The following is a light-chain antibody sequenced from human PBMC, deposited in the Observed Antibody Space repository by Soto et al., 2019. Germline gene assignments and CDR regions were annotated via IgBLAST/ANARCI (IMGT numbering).Light chain of an antibody. Sequence: QSVLTQPPSASGTPGQRVTISCSGSISNLGSNFVFWYQQLPGAAPKLLIYRNDQRPSGVPDRFSGSKSGTSASLAISGLRSEDEADYHCAAWDDSLSGVVFGGGTTLTVL. V-gene: IGLV1-47*01. CDR2: RND. CDR1: ISNLGSNF. J-gene: IGLJ3*02. CDR3: AAWDDSLSGVV.